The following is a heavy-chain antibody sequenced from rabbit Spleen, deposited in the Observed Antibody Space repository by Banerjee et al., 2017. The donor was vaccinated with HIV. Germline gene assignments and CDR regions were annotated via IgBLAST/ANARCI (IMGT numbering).Heavy chain of an antibody. Sequence: QSLEESGGDLVKPGASLTLTCTASGFSFSPVNWIYWVRQAPGKGLEWIACINAVTGKAVYASWAKGRFTFSKTSSTTVTLQMTSLTAADTATYFCARDTGSSFSSYGMDLWGQGTLVTVS. D-gene: IGHD8-1*01. V-gene: IGHV1S40*01. CDR1: GFSFSPVNW. CDR2: INAVTGKA. CDR3: ARDTGSSFSSYGMDL. J-gene: IGHJ6*01.